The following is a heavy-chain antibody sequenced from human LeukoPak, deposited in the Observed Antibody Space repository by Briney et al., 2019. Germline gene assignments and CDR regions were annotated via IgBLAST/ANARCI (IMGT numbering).Heavy chain of an antibody. Sequence: PSETLSLTCTVSGGSISSYYGSWIRQLPGKGLECIGYIYYSGSTNYNPSLKSRVTISVDTSKNQFSLKLSSVTAADTAVYYCARTMVRGVRGAFDIWGQGTMVTVSS. J-gene: IGHJ3*02. V-gene: IGHV4-59*01. CDR3: ARTMVRGVRGAFDI. D-gene: IGHD3-10*01. CDR2: IYYSGST. CDR1: GGSISSYY.